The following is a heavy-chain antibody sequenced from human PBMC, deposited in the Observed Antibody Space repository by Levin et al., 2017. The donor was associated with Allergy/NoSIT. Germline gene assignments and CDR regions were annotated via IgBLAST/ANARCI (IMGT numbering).Heavy chain of an antibody. CDR1: GGSISSGDYY. Sequence: SETLSLTCTVSGGSISSGDYYWSWIRQPPGKGLEWIGYIFYSGSTYYNPSLKSRVTISVDTSKNQFSLKLSSVTAADTAVYFCARERKGYCSSTSCYLGHWFDPWGQGTLVTVSS. V-gene: IGHV4-30-4*01. CDR3: ARERKGYCSSTSCYLGHWFDP. D-gene: IGHD2-2*01. CDR2: IFYSGST. J-gene: IGHJ5*02.